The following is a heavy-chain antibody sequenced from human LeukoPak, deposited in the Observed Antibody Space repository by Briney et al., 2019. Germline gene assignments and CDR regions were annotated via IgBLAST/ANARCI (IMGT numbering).Heavy chain of an antibody. CDR1: GGTFSSYA. CDR3: ARVMDYGDYYFDY. J-gene: IGHJ4*02. Sequence: SVKVSCKASGGTFSSYAISWVRQAPGQGLEWMGGIIPIFGTANYAQKFQGRVTITTDESTGTAYMELSSLRSEDTAVYYCARVMDYGDYYFDYWGQGTLVTVSS. V-gene: IGHV1-69*05. D-gene: IGHD4-17*01. CDR2: IIPIFGTA.